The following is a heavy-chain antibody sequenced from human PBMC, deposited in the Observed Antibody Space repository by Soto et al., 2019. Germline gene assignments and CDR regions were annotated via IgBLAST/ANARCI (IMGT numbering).Heavy chain of an antibody. CDR2: INWNGGST. J-gene: IGHJ4*02. CDR1: GFTFDDYG. CDR3: ARLNNSGWYGPGRY. D-gene: IGHD6-19*01. Sequence: EVQLVESGGGVVRPGGSLRLSCAASGFTFDDYGMSWVRQAPGKGLEWGSGINWNGGSTGYADSVKGRITISRDNAKNSLYLQMNSLRAESTALYYGARLNNSGWYGPGRYWGQGTLVTVAS. V-gene: IGHV3-20*04.